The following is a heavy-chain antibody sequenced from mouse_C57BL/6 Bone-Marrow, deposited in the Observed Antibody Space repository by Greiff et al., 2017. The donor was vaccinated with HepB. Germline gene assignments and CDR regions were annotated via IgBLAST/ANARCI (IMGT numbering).Heavy chain of an antibody. Sequence: VQLQQSGPELVKPGASVKISCKASGYTFTDYYINWVKQRPGQGLEWIGWIFPGSGSTYYNEKFKGKATLTVDKSSSTAYMLLSSLTSEDSAVYFCAKTPYYYGSSWFAYWGQGTLVTVSA. CDR1: GYTFTDYY. CDR3: AKTPYYYGSSWFAY. V-gene: IGHV1-75*01. J-gene: IGHJ3*01. D-gene: IGHD1-1*01. CDR2: IFPGSGST.